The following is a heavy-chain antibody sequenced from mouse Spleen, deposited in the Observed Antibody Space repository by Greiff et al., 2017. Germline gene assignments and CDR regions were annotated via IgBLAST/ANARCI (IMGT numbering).Heavy chain of an antibody. J-gene: IGHJ3*01. Sequence: EVKLVESGGGLVKPGGSLKLSCAASGFTFSSYAMSWVRQSPEKRLEWVAEISSGGSYTYYPDTVTGRFTISRDNAKNTLYLEMSSLRSEDTAMYYCARVRGNYAWFAYWGQGTLVTVSA. CDR1: GFTFSSYA. CDR3: ARVRGNYAWFAY. CDR2: ISSGGSYT. D-gene: IGHD2-1*01. V-gene: IGHV5-9-4*01.